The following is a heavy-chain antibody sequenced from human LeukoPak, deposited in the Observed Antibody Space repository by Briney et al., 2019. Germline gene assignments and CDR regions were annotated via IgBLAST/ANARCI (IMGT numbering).Heavy chain of an antibody. Sequence: GASVKVSCKASGYNFTSYDVNWVRQATGQGLEWMGWMNPNSGDTGYAQKFHGRISMTRNTSINTAYMELSSLRSEDTAAYYCARGPVESGSYFLTLHYYYYGMDVWGQGTTVIVSS. J-gene: IGHJ6*02. CDR3: ARGPVESGSYFLTLHYYYYGMDV. CDR1: GYNFTSYD. D-gene: IGHD1-26*01. CDR2: MNPNSGDT. V-gene: IGHV1-8*01.